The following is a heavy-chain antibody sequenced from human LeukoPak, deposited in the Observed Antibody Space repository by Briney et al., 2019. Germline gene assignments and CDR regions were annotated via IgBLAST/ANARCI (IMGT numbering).Heavy chain of an antibody. CDR1: GFTFSDYY. V-gene: IGHV3-11*01. CDR3: ARVPTTVTYTDY. Sequence: GGSLRLSCAASGFTFSDYYMSWIRQAPGKGREWVSYISTTGSTKYYADSVKGRFTISRDNAKNSLYLQTNSLRAEDTAVYYCARVPTTVTYTDYWGQGTLDTVSS. CDR2: ISTTGSTK. D-gene: IGHD4-17*01. J-gene: IGHJ4*02.